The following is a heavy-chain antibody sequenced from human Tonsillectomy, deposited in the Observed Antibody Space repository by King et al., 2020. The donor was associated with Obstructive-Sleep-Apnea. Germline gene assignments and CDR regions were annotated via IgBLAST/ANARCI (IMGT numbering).Heavy chain of an antibody. V-gene: IGHV3-30*18. J-gene: IGHJ4*02. D-gene: IGHD3-22*01. CDR2: ISYDGTNK. Sequence: VQLVESGGGVVQPGRSLRLSCAASGFTFSNYGMHWVRQAPGKGLGWVAVISYDGTNKYYADSVKGRFTISRDNSKDTLYLQMNSLRPEDTAFYYCAKGQSDYYDNSGYYGVDYWGRGTLVTVSS. CDR1: GFTFSNYG. CDR3: AKGQSDYYDNSGYYGVDY.